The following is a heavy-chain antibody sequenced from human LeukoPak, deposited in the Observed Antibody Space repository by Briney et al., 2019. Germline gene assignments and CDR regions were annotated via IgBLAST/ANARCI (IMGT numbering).Heavy chain of an antibody. CDR3: AREFEQQLLLLAFDI. D-gene: IGHD6-13*01. Sequence: SETLSLPCTVSGYSLSNGYYWGWIRQPPGKGLEWVGCIYHRVSILYKPSLTRLVTISRDRPKKTFSLKQSSVSRAHTAVYYCAREFEQQLLLLAFDIWGQRTMGTVSS. J-gene: IGHJ3*02. CDR2: IYHRVSI. V-gene: IGHV4-38-2*02. CDR1: GYSLSNGYY.